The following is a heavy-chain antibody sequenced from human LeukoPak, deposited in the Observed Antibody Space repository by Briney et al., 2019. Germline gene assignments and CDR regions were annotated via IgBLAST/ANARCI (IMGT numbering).Heavy chain of an antibody. CDR1: GFTFSSYW. V-gene: IGHV3-74*03. Sequence: GRSLRLSCAASGFTFSSYWMHWVRQAPGKGLVWVSRINSDGSSTKYADSVKGRFTISRDNAKNTLYVQMNNLRAEDTAVYYCARVDPKAPGDYSWGRGTLVTVSS. D-gene: IGHD2-2*03. CDR2: INSDGSST. J-gene: IGHJ4*02. CDR3: ARVDPKAPGDYS.